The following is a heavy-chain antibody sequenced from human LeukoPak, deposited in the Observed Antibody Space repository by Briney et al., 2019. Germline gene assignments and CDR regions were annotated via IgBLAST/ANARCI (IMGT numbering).Heavy chain of an antibody. D-gene: IGHD6-19*01. Sequence: GASVKVSCKASGYTFTRYYMQWVRQAPGQGLEWMGVINPSGTSTTYAQKFQGRVTMTRDTSTSTVYMELGSLRSEDTAVYYCVNVGLIEVTGTAHWGQGTLVTVSS. CDR2: INPSGTST. CDR3: VNVGLIEVTGTAH. CDR1: GYTFTRYY. V-gene: IGHV1-46*01. J-gene: IGHJ4*02.